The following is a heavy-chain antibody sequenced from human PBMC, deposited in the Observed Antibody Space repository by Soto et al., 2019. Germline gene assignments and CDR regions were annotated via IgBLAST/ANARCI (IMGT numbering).Heavy chain of an antibody. D-gene: IGHD3-10*01. J-gene: IGHJ6*04. Sequence: SETLSLTCAVYGGYFSGYFWSWIRQPPGKGLEWTGEINHSGSTNYNPSLKSRVTISVDTSKNQFSLKLSSVTAADTAVYYCARDSRNVYYYGSGSLWLVDVWGKGTTVTVSS. CDR3: ARDSRNVYYYGSGSLWLVDV. V-gene: IGHV4-34*01. CDR1: GGYFSGYF. CDR2: INHSGST.